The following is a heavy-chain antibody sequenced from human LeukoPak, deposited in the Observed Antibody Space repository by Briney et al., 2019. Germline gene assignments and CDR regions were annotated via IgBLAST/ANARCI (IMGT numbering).Heavy chain of an antibody. D-gene: IGHD2-2*01. CDR1: GFTFSSYV. J-gene: IGHJ3*02. CDR3: ARVGVVPAAIPDGFDI. CDR2: IYSGGST. Sequence: GRSLRLSCAASGFTFSSYVMHWVRQAPGKGLEWVSVIYSGGSTYYADSVKGRFTISRDNSKNTLYLQMNSLTAEDTAVYYCARVGVVPAAIPDGFDIWGQGTMVTVSS. V-gene: IGHV3-53*01.